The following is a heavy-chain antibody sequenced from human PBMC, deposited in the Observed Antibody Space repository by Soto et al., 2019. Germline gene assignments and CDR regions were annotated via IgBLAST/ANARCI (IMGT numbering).Heavy chain of an antibody. CDR1: GGSISSSNW. D-gene: IGHD3-22*01. CDR3: ARYCLYYNSNGYWYGHWFDP. CDR2: IYHSGST. Sequence: PSETLSLTCAVSGGSISSSNWWSWVRQPPGEGLEWGGEIYHSGSTNYNPSLKSRVTRSVDKCKNQFSLKLSSVTAADTAVYYCARYCLYYNSNGYWYGHWFDPWGQGTLVTVSS. J-gene: IGHJ5*02. V-gene: IGHV4-4*02.